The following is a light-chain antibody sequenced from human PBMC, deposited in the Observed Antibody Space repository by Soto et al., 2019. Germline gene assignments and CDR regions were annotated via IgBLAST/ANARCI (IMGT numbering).Light chain of an antibody. Sequence: QSALTQPASVSGSPGQSITISCTGTSSDVGAYKFVSWFQQHPGKAPKLIMYEASYRHSGVSNRFSGSKSGNTASLTILGLRSEDEADYYCSSLTTNTTVVFGGGTKLTVL. J-gene: IGLJ2*01. CDR1: SSDVGAYKF. V-gene: IGLV2-14*01. CDR3: SSLTTNTTVV. CDR2: EAS.